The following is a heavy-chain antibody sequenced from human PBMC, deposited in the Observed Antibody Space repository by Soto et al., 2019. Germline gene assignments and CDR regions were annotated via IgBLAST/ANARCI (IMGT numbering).Heavy chain of an antibody. V-gene: IGHV1-18*04. CDR3: ARDVGQLAPDYYYGRDV. CDR2: ISAYNGNT. Sequence: QVQLVQSGAEVKKPGASVKVSCKASGYTFTSYGISWVRQAPGQGLEWMGWISAYNGNTNYAQKLQGRVTMTTDTPTSTPKMGLGSLRSDDPPVYYCARDVGQLAPDYYYGRDVWGQGTTVTVSS. J-gene: IGHJ6*02. CDR1: GYTFTSYG. D-gene: IGHD6-6*01.